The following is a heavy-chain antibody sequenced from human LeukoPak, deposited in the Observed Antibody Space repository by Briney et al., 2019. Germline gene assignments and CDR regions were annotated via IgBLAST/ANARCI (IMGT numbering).Heavy chain of an antibody. V-gene: IGHV4-59*01. Sequence: ASETLSLTCTVSGGSISSYYWSWIRQPPGKGLEWIGYIYYSGSTNYNPSLKSRVTISVDTSKNQFSLKLTSVTAADTAVYYCAREYGSGNLTWDYYYYYMDVWGKGTTVTVSS. CDR3: AREYGSGNLTWDYYYYYMDV. J-gene: IGHJ6*03. CDR2: IYYSGST. D-gene: IGHD3-10*01. CDR1: GGSISSYY.